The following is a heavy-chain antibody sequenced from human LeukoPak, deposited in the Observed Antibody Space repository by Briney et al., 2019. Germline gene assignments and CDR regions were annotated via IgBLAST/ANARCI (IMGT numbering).Heavy chain of an antibody. CDR3: ARSRKQQLVQNYFDS. CDR1: GFIFDNYV. V-gene: IGHV3-23*01. J-gene: IGHJ4*02. CDR2: ISGSGSST. D-gene: IGHD6-13*01. Sequence: GGSLRLSCAASGFIFDNYVLTWVRQTPEKGMEWVAGISGSGSSTNYADAVKGRFTISRDNSKDTVYLQLSSLNSEDTAVYYCARSRKQQLVQNYFDSWGQGTLVTVSS.